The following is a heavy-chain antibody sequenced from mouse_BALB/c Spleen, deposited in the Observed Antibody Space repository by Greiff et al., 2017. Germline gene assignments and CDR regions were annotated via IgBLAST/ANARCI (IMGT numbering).Heavy chain of an antibody. D-gene: IGHD1-1*01. CDR1: GFTFSSYT. Sequence: EVQRVESGGGLVQPGGSLKLSCAASGFTFSSYTMSWVRQTPEKRLEWVAYISNGGGSTYYPDTVKGRFTISRDNAKNTLYLQMSSLKSEDTAMYYCARHVDLLLSYYAMDYWGQGTSVTVSS. CDR3: ARHVDLLLSYYAMDY. CDR2: ISNGGGST. V-gene: IGHV5-12-2*01. J-gene: IGHJ4*01.